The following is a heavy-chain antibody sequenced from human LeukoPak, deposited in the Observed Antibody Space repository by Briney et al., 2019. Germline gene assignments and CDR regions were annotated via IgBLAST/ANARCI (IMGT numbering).Heavy chain of an antibody. CDR3: AKKWGVYSPFDS. CDR1: GFTFSSYA. Sequence: PGGSLRLSCAASGFTFSSYAMHWVRQAPGKGLEWVSTLNGGGDITKYADSVRGRFTISRDNSKNTLYLQMNSLRAEDTAVYYCAKKWGVYSPFDSWGQGTLVTVSS. CDR2: LNGGGDIT. V-gene: IGHV3-23*01. D-gene: IGHD5/OR15-5a*01. J-gene: IGHJ4*02.